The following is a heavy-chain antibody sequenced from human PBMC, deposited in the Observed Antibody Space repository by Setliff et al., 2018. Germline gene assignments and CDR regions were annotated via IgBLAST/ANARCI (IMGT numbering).Heavy chain of an antibody. V-gene: IGHV1-2*06. CDR2: INPNSGGT. D-gene: IGHD3-9*01. J-gene: IGHJ5*02. CDR1: GYTFTGYY. Sequence: ASVKVSCKASGYTFTGYYMHWVRQAPGQGLEWMGRINPNSGGTNYAQKFQGRVTMTRDTSISTAYMELSRLRSDDTAVYYFARSNYDILTRNWFDPWGQGTLVTVS. CDR3: ARSNYDILTRNWFDP.